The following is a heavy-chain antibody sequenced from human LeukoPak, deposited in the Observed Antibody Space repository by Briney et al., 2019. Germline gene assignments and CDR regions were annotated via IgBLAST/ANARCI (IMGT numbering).Heavy chain of an antibody. CDR1: GYRFTSYW. CDR2: IDPSDSYT. CDR3: VRLEYGDYVHAS. D-gene: IGHD4-17*01. Sequence: GESLKISCQGSGYRFTSYWISWVRQMPGKGLEWMGRIDPSDSYTKYSLSFQGHVTLSADKSISTAYLQWSSLKASDTAMYYCVRLEYGDYVHASWGQGTLVTVSS. J-gene: IGHJ4*02. V-gene: IGHV5-10-1*01.